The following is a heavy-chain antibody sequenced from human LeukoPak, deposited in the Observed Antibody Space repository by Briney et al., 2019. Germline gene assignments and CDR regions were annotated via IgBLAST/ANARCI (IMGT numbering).Heavy chain of an antibody. D-gene: IGHD2-2*01. CDR3: ARGGLAVPAASYDY. V-gene: IGHV1-2*02. CDR1: GYTFTGYY. Sequence: ASVKVSCKASGYTFTGYYMHWVRQAPGQGLEWMGWINPNSGGTNYAQKFQGRVTMTRDTSVSTAYMELSRLRSDDTAVYYCARGGLAVPAASYDYWGQGTLVTVSS. J-gene: IGHJ4*02. CDR2: INPNSGGT.